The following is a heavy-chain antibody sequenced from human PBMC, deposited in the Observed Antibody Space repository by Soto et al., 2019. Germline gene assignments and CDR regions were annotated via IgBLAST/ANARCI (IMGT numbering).Heavy chain of an antibody. D-gene: IGHD6-19*01. J-gene: IGHJ4*02. Sequence: SVKVSCKASGGTFSSYTISWVRQAPGQGLEWMGRIIPILGIANYAQKFQGRVTITADKSTSTAYMELSSLRSEDTAVYYCASSSAGIAVAGSVFDYWGQGTLVTVSS. CDR3: ASSSAGIAVAGSVFDY. V-gene: IGHV1-69*02. CDR1: GGTFSSYT. CDR2: IIPILGIA.